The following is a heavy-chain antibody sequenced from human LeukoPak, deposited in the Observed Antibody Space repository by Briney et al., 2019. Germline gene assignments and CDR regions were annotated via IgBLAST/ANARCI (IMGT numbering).Heavy chain of an antibody. CDR1: VFTFSSYA. CDR2: ISGSGGST. D-gene: IGHD6-13*01. V-gene: IGHV3-23*01. CDR3: AKTAIAAAHDY. Sequence: GRSLRLSCAPSVFTFSSYAMSRVRQAPSKRLEWVSAISGSGGSTYYADSVKARFTISRDNSKNTLYLQMNSLRAEDTAVYYCAKTAIAAAHDYWGQGTLVTVSS. J-gene: IGHJ4*02.